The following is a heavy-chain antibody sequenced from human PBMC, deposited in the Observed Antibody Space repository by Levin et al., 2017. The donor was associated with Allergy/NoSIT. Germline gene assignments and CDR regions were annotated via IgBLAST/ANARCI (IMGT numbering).Heavy chain of an antibody. CDR2: IYYSGST. CDR1: GGSISSYY. J-gene: IGHJ4*02. D-gene: IGHD3-9*01. CDR3: AGGPLKYYDILTGYYGLGYFDY. Sequence: SETLSLTCTVSGGSISSYYWSWIRQPPGKGLEWIGYIYYSGSTNYNPSLKSRVTISVDTSKNQFSLKLSSVTAADTAVYYCAGGPLKYYDILTGYYGLGYFDYWGQGTLVTVSS. V-gene: IGHV4-59*01.